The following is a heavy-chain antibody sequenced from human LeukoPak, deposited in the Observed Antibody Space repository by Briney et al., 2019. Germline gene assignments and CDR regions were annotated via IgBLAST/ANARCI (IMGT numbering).Heavy chain of an antibody. V-gene: IGHV1-3*01. CDR2: INAGNGNT. D-gene: IGHD3-10*01. Sequence: ASVKVSCKASGYTFTSYAMHWVRQAPGQRLEWMGWINAGNGNTKYSQKFQGRVTITRDTSASTAYMELSSLRSEDTAVYYCARGKPMVRGVIASGYYYGMDVWGKGTTVTVSS. J-gene: IGHJ6*04. CDR3: ARGKPMVRGVIASGYYYGMDV. CDR1: GYTFTSYA.